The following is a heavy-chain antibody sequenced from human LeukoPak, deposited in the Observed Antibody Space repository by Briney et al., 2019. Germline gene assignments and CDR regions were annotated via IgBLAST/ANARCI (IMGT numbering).Heavy chain of an antibody. V-gene: IGHV3-23*01. CDR2: ISRGGERT. J-gene: IGHJ4*02. Sequence: GGSLRLSCAASGFTFSKYVMSWVRQTPGEGPEWVSAISRGGERTYYAESVKGRFTVSRDNSKNTVYLEMNRLRAEDPAFYHCVKEDPDGAAADWGQGALVTVSS. D-gene: IGHD2-2*01. CDR1: GFTFSKYV. CDR3: VKEDPDGAAAD.